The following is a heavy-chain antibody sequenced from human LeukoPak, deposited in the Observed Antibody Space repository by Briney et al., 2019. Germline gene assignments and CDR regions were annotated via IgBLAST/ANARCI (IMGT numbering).Heavy chain of an antibody. V-gene: IGHV3-48*04. CDR3: ARGGIPHYSDNTGYFFGQF. Sequence: PGGSLRLSCAASGFSFSTHSMTRVRLAPGKGLEWLSFISISGSSRHYADSVKGRFTISRDNAENSVYLQMNSLRTEDTAVYYCARGGIPHYSDNTGYFFGQFWGQGTRVTVSS. CDR2: ISISGSSR. D-gene: IGHD3-22*01. J-gene: IGHJ4*02. CDR1: GFSFSTHS.